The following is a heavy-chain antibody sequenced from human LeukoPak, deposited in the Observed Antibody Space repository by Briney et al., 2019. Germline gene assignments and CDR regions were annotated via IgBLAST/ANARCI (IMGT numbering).Heavy chain of an antibody. V-gene: IGHV3-48*02. CDR1: GVTFSRYT. D-gene: IGHD1-26*01. J-gene: IGHJ3*02. CDR3: AIDKSRSDSAPGAVIYI. Sequence: GGSLRLSCVACGVTFSRYTMNWVGKAPGKGLEWISYISSSSSITSYADSVKGRFSISRDNAKNSLYLQMNSLRDDDTAVYYCAIDKSRSDSAPGAVIYICGQGAMVTVSS. CDR2: ISSSSSIT.